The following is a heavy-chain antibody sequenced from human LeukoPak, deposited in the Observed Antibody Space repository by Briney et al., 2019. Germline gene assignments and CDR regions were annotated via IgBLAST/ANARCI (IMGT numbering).Heavy chain of an antibody. CDR3: TRWVSREYGLDI. D-gene: IGHD2-8*01. J-gene: IGHJ3*02. V-gene: IGHV3-74*01. CDR1: RFTFNYYW. Sequence: GGSLRLSCAASRFTFNYYWLHWVRQAPGKGLEWVSRINSDGSSTSYADSVKGRFTISRDNAKNTLYLQMNSLRAEDTAVYYCTRWVSREYGLDIWGQGTMVTVSS. CDR2: INSDGSST.